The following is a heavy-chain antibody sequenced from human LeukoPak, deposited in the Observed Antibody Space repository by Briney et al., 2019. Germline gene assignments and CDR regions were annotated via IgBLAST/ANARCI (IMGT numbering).Heavy chain of an antibody. D-gene: IGHD3-10*01. J-gene: IGHJ3*02. CDR1: GFTFSDYY. CDR3: AGDRNGLGPDAFDI. Sequence: GGSLRLSCAASGFTFSDYYMSWIRQAPGKGLEWVSYISSSGSTIYYADFVKGRFTISRDNAKNSLYLQMNSLRAEDTAVYYCAGDRNGLGPDAFDIWGQGTMVTVSS. V-gene: IGHV3-11*01. CDR2: ISSSGSTI.